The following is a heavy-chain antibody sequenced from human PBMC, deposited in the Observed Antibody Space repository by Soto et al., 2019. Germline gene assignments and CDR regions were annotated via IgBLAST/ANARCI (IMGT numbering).Heavy chain of an antibody. CDR2: INHSGST. D-gene: IGHD3-10*01. CDR1: GGSFSGYY. Sequence: SETLSLTCAVYGGSFSGYYWSWIRQPPGKGLEWIGEINHSGSTNYNPSLKSRVTISVDTSKNQFSLKLSSVTAADTAVYYCARERRYGSGSWGMDVWGRGTTVTVSS. CDR3: ARERRYGSGSWGMDV. V-gene: IGHV4-34*01. J-gene: IGHJ6*02.